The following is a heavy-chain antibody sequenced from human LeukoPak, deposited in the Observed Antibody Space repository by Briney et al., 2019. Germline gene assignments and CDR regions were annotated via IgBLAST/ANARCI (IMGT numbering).Heavy chain of an antibody. J-gene: IGHJ1*01. CDR2: IYHSGST. D-gene: IGHD6-19*01. Sequence: SETLSLTCAVSGGSISSDNWWSWVRQPPGKGLEWIGEIYHSGSTNYNPSLQSRVTISVDKPNNHFSLRLTSVTAADTAVYYCATNGWYCLDHWGQGALVTVSS. V-gene: IGHV4-4*02. CDR3: ATNGWYCLDH. CDR1: GGSISSDNW.